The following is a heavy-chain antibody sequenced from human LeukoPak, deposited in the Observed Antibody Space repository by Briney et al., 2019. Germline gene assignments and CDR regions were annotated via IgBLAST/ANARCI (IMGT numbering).Heavy chain of an antibody. V-gene: IGHV3-53*01. Sequence: PGGSLRLSCAASGFTVSSSYMYWVRQAPGKGLEWVSFFYRGDSTYYAESVRGRFTISRDNSKNTLYLQMNSLRDEDTAVYYCVRDAAYSAFNMWGQGTMVTVSS. D-gene: IGHD4-11*01. CDR3: VRDAAYSAFNM. CDR2: FYRGDST. CDR1: GFTVSSSY. J-gene: IGHJ3*02.